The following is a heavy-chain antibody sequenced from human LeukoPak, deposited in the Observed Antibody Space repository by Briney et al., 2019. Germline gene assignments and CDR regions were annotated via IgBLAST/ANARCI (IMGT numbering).Heavy chain of an antibody. CDR2: ISTSSGTM. Sequence: GGSLRLSCAASVFTFSSYSMNWVRQAPGKGLEWVSYISTSSGTMNYADSVKGRFTISRDNAKNSLYLQMNSLRDEDTAVYYCARGHGVYWGQGTLVTVSS. CDR1: VFTFSSYS. V-gene: IGHV3-48*02. CDR3: ARGHGVY. J-gene: IGHJ4*02. D-gene: IGHD3-3*01.